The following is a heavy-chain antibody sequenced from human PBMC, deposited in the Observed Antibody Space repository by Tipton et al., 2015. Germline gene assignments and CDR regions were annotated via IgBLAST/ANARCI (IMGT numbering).Heavy chain of an antibody. CDR1: GGSISNNY. V-gene: IGHV4-59*13. CDR2: IFYSGDT. D-gene: IGHD3-10*01. J-gene: IGHJ4*02. CDR3: ARHKDSGTYPMDC. Sequence: TLSLTCTVSGGSISNNYWGWIRQPPGKGLEYIGHIFYSGDTNYNPSLKSRVSMSVDTSKNQISLKMTSVTAADTAFYYCARHKDSGTYPMDCWGQGTLVTVSS.